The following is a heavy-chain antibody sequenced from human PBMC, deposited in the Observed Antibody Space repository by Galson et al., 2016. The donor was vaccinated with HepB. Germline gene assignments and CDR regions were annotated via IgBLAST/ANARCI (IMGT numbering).Heavy chain of an antibody. J-gene: IGHJ4*02. V-gene: IGHV3-9*01. D-gene: IGHD4-23*01. CDR1: GFAFDEYA. Sequence: SLRLSCAASGFAFDEYALHWVRQGPGKGLEWVSGISWDSETIDYVDSVRGRFRVSRDNAEKSLFLQMNSLRQEDTGVYYCVKDRRVTTGVFESWGQGTLVVVSS. CDR2: ISWDSETI. CDR3: VKDRRVTTGVFES.